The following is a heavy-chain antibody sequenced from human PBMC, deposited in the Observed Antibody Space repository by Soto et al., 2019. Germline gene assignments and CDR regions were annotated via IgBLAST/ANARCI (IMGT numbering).Heavy chain of an antibody. J-gene: IGHJ4*02. D-gene: IGHD6-13*01. CDR1: GFTFSSYA. CDR2: ISGSGGST. CDR3: AKGISYSSSWAAFDY. Sequence: GGSLRLSCAASGFTFSSYAMSWVRQAPGKGLEWVSAISGSGGSTYYADSVKGRFTISRDNSKNTLYLQMNSLRAEDTAVYDCAKGISYSSSWAAFDYWGQGTLVTVSS. V-gene: IGHV3-23*01.